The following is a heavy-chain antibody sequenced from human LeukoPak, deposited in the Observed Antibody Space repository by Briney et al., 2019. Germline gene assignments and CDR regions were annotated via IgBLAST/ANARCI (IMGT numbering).Heavy chain of an antibody. CDR3: ARVGDGNFDY. V-gene: IGHV4-59*01. CDR1: GGSISTYY. J-gene: IGHJ4*02. Sequence: PAETLSLTCTVSGGSISTYYWSWIRQSPGKGLEWIGYIYYSGNTNKNPSLKSRLIISVDTSKNQFSLRLSSVTAADTAVYYCARVGDGNFDYWGQGTLVTVSS. CDR2: IYYSGNT.